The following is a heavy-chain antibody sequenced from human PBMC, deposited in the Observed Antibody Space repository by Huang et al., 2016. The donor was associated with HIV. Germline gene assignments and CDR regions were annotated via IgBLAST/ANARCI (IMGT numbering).Heavy chain of an antibody. V-gene: IGHV3-20*03. CDR3: ARDAFYYDSSGHDF. J-gene: IGHJ4*02. Sequence: GYADSVKGRCTISRDNVKNSLYLQMNSLRAEDTALYYCARDAFYYDSSGHDFWGQGTLVTVSS. D-gene: IGHD3-22*01.